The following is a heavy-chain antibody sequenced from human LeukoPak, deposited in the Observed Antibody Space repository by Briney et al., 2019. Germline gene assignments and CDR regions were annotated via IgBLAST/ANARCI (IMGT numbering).Heavy chain of an antibody. Sequence: ASVTVSYKTSGCPFTTYEISWVRQAAGQGLEWMGWVHPNTGNTAYAQRFQGRVTMTRDTSISTAYMELSSLTSNNTAVYFCARGPRNDPWGQGTLVTVSS. CDR3: ARGPRNDP. V-gene: IGHV1-8*01. J-gene: IGHJ5*02. CDR1: GCPFTTYE. D-gene: IGHD1-14*01. CDR2: VHPNTGNT.